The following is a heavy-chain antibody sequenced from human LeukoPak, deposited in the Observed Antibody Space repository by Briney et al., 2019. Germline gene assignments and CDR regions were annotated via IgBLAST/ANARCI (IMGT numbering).Heavy chain of an antibody. CDR3: AREVTQWSGYFDN. Sequence: GASVKVSCKDSGFTFTSSAMQWVRQARGQRLEWIGWIVVGSGNTNYAQKFQERVTITRDMSTSTAYMELSSLRSEDTAVYYCAREVTQWSGYFDNWGQGTLVTVSS. V-gene: IGHV1-58*02. J-gene: IGHJ4*02. CDR1: GFTFTSSA. CDR2: IVVGSGNT. D-gene: IGHD3-3*01.